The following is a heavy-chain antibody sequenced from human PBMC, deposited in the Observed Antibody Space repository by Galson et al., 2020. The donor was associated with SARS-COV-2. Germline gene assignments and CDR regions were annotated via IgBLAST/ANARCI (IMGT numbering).Heavy chain of an antibody. CDR1: GYTLTELS. Sequence: ASVKVSCKVSGYTLTELSMHWVRQAPGKGLEWMGGFDPEDGETIYAQKFQGRVTMTEDTSTDTAYMELSSLRSEDTAVYYCATLSPAPRWRGAFDIWGQGTMVTVSS. V-gene: IGHV1-24*01. J-gene: IGHJ3*02. CDR3: ATLSPAPRWRGAFDI. D-gene: IGHD2-2*01. CDR2: FDPEDGET.